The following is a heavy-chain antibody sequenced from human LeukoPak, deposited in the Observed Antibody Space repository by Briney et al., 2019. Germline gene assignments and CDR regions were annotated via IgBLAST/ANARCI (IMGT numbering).Heavy chain of an antibody. CDR1: GYTFTGYY. V-gene: IGHV1-2*06. CDR2: INPNSGGT. D-gene: IGHD2-15*01. Sequence: ASVKVSCKASGYTFTGYYMHWVRQAPGQGLEWMGRINPNSGGTNYAQKFQGRVTMTRDTSISTAYMELSRLRSDDTAVYYCASLELGYCSGGSCSTKGFDYWGQETLVTVSS. CDR3: ASLELGYCSGGSCSTKGFDY. J-gene: IGHJ4*02.